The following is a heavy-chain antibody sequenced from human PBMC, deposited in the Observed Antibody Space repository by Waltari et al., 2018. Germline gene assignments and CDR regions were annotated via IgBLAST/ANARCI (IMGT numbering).Heavy chain of an antibody. J-gene: IGHJ5*02. CDR1: GIIFNNFS. CDR2: ISVSDDT. Sequence: EVQLLESGGDLVQPGGSLRLSCAASGIIFNNFSINWVRLGPGTGLDWGAAISVSDDTYYADSVKGRFTVSRDTSKNTVYLQMNGLRAEDTAVYYCATPFYNWDDPLHTWGQGTLVAVSS. CDR3: ATPFYNWDDPLHT. V-gene: IGHV3-23*01. D-gene: IGHD1-20*01.